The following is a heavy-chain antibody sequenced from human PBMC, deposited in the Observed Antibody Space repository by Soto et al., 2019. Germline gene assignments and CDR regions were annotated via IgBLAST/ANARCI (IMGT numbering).Heavy chain of an antibody. Sequence: EVQLVESGGGLVKPGGSLRLSCAASGFTFSSYSMNWVRQAPGKGLEWVSSISSSSSYIYYADSVKGRFTISRDNAKNSLYLQMNSLRAEDTAVYYCARSGFTVTSDVDYWGQGTLVTVSS. CDR2: ISSSSSYI. V-gene: IGHV3-21*01. CDR1: GFTFSSYS. J-gene: IGHJ4*02. D-gene: IGHD4-17*01. CDR3: ARSGFTVTSDVDY.